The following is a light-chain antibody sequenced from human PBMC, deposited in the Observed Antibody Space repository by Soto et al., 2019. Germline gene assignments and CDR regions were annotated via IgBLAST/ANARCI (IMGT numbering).Light chain of an antibody. V-gene: IGLV2-14*01. CDR3: SSYTSSSTV. J-gene: IGLJ2*01. CDR2: EVS. Sequence: QSALTQPASVSGSPGQSITISCTGTSSDVGGYNYVSWYLQHPGKAPKLMIYEVSNRPSGVSNRFSGSKSGNTASLTISGLQAEDAADYHCSSYTSSSTVFAGGTKVTVL. CDR1: SSDVGGYNY.